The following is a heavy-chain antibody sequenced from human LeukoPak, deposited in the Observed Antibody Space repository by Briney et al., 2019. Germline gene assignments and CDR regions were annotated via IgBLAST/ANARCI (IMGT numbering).Heavy chain of an antibody. V-gene: IGHV1-69*01. CDR2: IIPIFGTA. Sequence: GSSVKVSCKASGGTFSSYAISWVRQAPGQGLEWMGGIIPIFGTANYAQKFQGRVTITADESTSTAYMELSSLRSDDTAVYFCARDRTTVTIFDYWGQGTLVTVSS. D-gene: IGHD4-17*01. CDR1: GGTFSSYA. J-gene: IGHJ4*02. CDR3: ARDRTTVTIFDY.